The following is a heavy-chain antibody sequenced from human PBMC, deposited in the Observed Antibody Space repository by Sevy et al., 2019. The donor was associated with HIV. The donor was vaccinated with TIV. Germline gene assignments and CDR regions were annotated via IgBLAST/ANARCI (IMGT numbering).Heavy chain of an antibody. CDR2: ISYDGSNR. J-gene: IGHJ3*02. Sequence: GGSLRLSCAASGFTFSTFALHWVRRPPGKGLEWVALISYDGSNRFFADSVKGRFTISRDNSKSTMYLELNSLRPEDTAVYHCARLGILNSPALDIWGQGTMVTVSS. CDR1: GFTFSTFA. D-gene: IGHD5-18*01. CDR3: ARLGILNSPALDI. V-gene: IGHV3-30*04.